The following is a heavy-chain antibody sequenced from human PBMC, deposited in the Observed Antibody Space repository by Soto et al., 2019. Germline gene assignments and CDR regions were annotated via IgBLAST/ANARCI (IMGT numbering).Heavy chain of an antibody. D-gene: IGHD4-17*01. CDR3: ARATGYGANSWLDS. CDR2: INHSGSA. V-gene: IGHV4-34*01. Sequence: SDTLSLTCAVYGGSFSGYYWSWIRQPPGKGLEWIGEINHSGSANYNPSLESRLTISVDTSKNQFSLEVRSVTAADTAVYYCARATGYGANSWLDSWGQGTLVTV. J-gene: IGHJ5*01. CDR1: GGSFSGYY.